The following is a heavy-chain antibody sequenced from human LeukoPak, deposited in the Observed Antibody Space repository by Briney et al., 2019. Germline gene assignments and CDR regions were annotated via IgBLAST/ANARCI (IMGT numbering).Heavy chain of an antibody. D-gene: IGHD5-24*01. CDR3: ARGIWEMATIPYWYFDI. CDR2: ISTSGST. J-gene: IGHJ2*01. V-gene: IGHV4-59*10. CDR1: GGSLSAYY. Sequence: SETLSLTCAVYGGSLSAYYWTWIRQPAGKGLEWIGRISTSGSTNYNPSLKSRVTMSVDTSKNQFSLKLSSVTAADTALYYCARGIWEMATIPYWYFDIWGRGTLVTVSS.